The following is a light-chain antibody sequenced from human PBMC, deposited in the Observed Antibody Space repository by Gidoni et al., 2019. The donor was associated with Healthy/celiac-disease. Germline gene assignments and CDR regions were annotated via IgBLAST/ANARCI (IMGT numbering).Light chain of an antibody. CDR2: AAP. V-gene: IGKV1-39*01. J-gene: IGKJ2*01. CDR1: QSISSY. Sequence: DIQMTQSPSSLSASVGDRVTITCRASQSISSYLNWYQQKPGKAPKLLIYAAPSLQSGVPPRFSGSGSGTDFTLTISSLQPEDFATYYCQQSYSTPYTFGQGTKLEIK. CDR3: QQSYSTPYT.